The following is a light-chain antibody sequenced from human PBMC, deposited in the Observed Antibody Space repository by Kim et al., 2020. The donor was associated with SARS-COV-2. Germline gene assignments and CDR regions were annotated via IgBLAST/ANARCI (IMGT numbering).Light chain of an antibody. Sequence: ELTQPPSASGTPGQRVTISCSGSRSNIGSNAVNWYQQLPGTAPKLLIYSDDHRPSGIPDRFSGSKSGTSASLAISGLQSEDEADYYCAAWDDSLNGVIFGGGTQLTVL. CDR3: AAWDDSLNGVI. J-gene: IGLJ2*01. CDR1: RSNIGSNA. V-gene: IGLV1-44*01. CDR2: SDD.